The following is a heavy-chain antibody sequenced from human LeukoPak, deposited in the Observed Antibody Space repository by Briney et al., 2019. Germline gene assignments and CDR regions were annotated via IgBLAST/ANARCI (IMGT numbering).Heavy chain of an antibody. Sequence: PGGSLRLACAASGFTFSSYAMRWVRQAPGKGLEWVSAISGSGGSTYYADSVKGRFTISRDNSKNTLYLQMNSLSAEDTAVYYCAKNSGLYYIDYWAQGTLVTVSS. J-gene: IGHJ4*02. CDR1: GFTFSSYA. D-gene: IGHD6-19*01. CDR2: ISGSGGST. V-gene: IGHV3-23*01. CDR3: AKNSGLYYIDY.